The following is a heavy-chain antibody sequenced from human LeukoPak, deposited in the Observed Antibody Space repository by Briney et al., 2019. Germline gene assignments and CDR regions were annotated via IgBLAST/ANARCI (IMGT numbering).Heavy chain of an antibody. Sequence: SETLSLTRTVSGASITSYHWSWIRQPAGKGLEWIGRMFYSGNTDYNPSLKSRLTMSIDTSKNQFSLKLSSVTAADTAVYFCARDECPLWSISCHRGFDPWGQGLLVTVSS. CDR3: ARDECPLWSISCHRGFDP. CDR1: GASITSYH. J-gene: IGHJ5*02. D-gene: IGHD2-2*02. CDR2: MFYSGNT. V-gene: IGHV4-4*07.